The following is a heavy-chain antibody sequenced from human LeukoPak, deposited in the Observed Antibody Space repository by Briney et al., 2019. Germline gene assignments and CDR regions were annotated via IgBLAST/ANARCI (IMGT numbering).Heavy chain of an antibody. CDR1: GYPFTSYA. CDR2: ISTYNDNT. D-gene: IGHD4-17*01. J-gene: IGHJ4*02. Sequence: ASVKVSCKTSGYPFTSYAISWVRQAPGQGLEWRGWISTYNDNTNQAQKFQGRVSMTTDTSTSTAYMELRSLRSDDTAVYYCATTQDYRDYVLGYFGYWGQGTLVTVSS. CDR3: ATTQDYRDYVLGYFGY. V-gene: IGHV1-18*01.